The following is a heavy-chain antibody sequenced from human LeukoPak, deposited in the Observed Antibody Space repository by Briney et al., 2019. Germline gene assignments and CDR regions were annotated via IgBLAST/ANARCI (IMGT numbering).Heavy chain of an antibody. V-gene: IGHV4-59*01. J-gene: IGHJ3*02. D-gene: IGHD5-12*01. CDR1: GGSISNYY. CDR2: IYYSGST. CDR3: AREDGYSGYDLHGAFYI. Sequence: SETLSLTCTVSGGSISNYYWSWIRQPPGKGLEWIGYIYYSGSTNYNPSLKSRVTISVDTSKNQFSLKLSSVTAADTAVYYCAREDGYSGYDLHGAFYIWGQGTMVTVSS.